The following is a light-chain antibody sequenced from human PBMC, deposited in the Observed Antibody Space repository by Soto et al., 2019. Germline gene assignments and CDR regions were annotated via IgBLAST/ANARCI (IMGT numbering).Light chain of an antibody. Sequence: ELVFTQSPATLSLSPGERATLSCRASQSISSSYLAWYQQKHGQAPRLLIYGASSRATGIPVRFSGSESGTELTITISSLQSEDGAVYDGQQYNNWPLTFGQGTRLENK. J-gene: IGKJ5*01. CDR2: GAS. V-gene: IGKV3-15*01. CDR1: QSISSSY. CDR3: QQYNNWPLT.